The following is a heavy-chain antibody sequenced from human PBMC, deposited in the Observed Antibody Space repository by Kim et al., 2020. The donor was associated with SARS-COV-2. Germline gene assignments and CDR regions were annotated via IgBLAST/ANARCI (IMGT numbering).Heavy chain of an antibody. Sequence: SETLSLTCTVSGGSISSSSYYWGWIRQPPGKGLEWIRSIYYSGSTYYNPSLKSRVTISVDTSKNQFSLKLSSVTAADTAVYYCARHPYDSSGYYYFSWFDPWGQGTLVTVSS. D-gene: IGHD3-22*01. CDR2: IYYSGST. CDR1: GGSISSSSYY. J-gene: IGHJ5*02. V-gene: IGHV4-39*01. CDR3: ARHPYDSSGYYYFSWFDP.